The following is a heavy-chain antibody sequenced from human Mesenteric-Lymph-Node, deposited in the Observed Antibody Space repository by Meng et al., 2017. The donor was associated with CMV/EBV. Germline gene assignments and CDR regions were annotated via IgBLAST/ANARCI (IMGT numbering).Heavy chain of an antibody. D-gene: IGHD3-10*01. CDR2: IIPMFGTA. J-gene: IGHJ5*02. V-gene: IGHV1-69*06. Sequence: TFSRYGISWVRQAPGQGPEWMGGIIPMFGTANHAQKLQGRVTTAADKSTSTAYMELSSLRSEDTAVYYCARARVNYYGSGSYGWFDPWGQGTLVTVSS. CDR1: TFSRYG. CDR3: ARARVNYYGSGSYGWFDP.